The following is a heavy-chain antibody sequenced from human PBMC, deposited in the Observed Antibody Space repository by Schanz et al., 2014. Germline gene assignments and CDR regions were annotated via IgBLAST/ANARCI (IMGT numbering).Heavy chain of an antibody. CDR1: GYSFRSYG. Sequence: QVQLVQSGSELKKPGASVKVACKAFGYSFRSYGLNWVRQAPGQGLEWMGWINVDTGTPTYAQGFTGRFFFSFDISVHKPYIDISGLKAAATAFYSCARDESVVAGSHYLDLWGQGTLVTVSS. CDR3: ARDESVVAGSHYLDL. V-gene: IGHV7-4-1*02. CDR2: INVDTGTP. J-gene: IGHJ5*02. D-gene: IGHD6-19*01.